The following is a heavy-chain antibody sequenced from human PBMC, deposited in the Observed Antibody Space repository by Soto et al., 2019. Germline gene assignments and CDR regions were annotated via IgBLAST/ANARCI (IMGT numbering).Heavy chain of an antibody. V-gene: IGHV1-18*01. Sequence: ASVKVSCKASGYTFTSYGISWVRQAPGQGLEWMGWIRPYNGNTNYAQKFQDRVTITRDRSMSTAYMELSSLRSEDTAMYYCATGVNSGGSRYVVGWFDPWGQGTLVTVSS. D-gene: IGHD2-15*01. J-gene: IGHJ5*02. CDR2: IRPYNGNT. CDR3: ATGVNSGGSRYVVGWFDP. CDR1: GYTFTSYG.